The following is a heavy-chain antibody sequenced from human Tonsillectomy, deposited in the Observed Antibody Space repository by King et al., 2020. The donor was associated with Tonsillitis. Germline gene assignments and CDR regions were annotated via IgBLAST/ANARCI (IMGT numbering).Heavy chain of an antibody. V-gene: IGHV3-30*15. Sequence: VQLVESGGGVVQPGRSLRLSCAASGFTFSSYAMHWVRQAPGKGLEWVTVISYDGSAKYYADSVKGRFTISRDNSKKTLYLEMRSLRAEDTAVYYCASDHPDIGILGDYMDVWGKGTTVTVSS. D-gene: IGHD3-3*01. CDR1: GFTFSSYA. CDR2: ISYDGSAK. J-gene: IGHJ6*03. CDR3: ASDHPDIGILGDYMDV.